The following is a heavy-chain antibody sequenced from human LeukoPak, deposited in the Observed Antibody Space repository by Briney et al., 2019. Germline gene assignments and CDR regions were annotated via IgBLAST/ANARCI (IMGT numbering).Heavy chain of an antibody. CDR2: INWNGGST. CDR1: GFSFSNYG. D-gene: IGHD4-17*01. V-gene: IGHV3-20*04. J-gene: IGHJ4*02. Sequence: GGTLRLSCAASGFSFSNYGMSWVRQAPGKGLEWVSGINWNGGSTGYADSVKGRFTISRDNAKNSLYLQMNSLRAEDTALYYCARFGYGDYFDYWGQGTLVTVSS. CDR3: ARFGYGDYFDY.